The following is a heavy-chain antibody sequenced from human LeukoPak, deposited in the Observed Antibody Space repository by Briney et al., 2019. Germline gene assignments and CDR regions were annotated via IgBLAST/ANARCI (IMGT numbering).Heavy chain of an antibody. J-gene: IGHJ4*02. CDR1: GGSIRTGDYY. CDR3: ARRNFYYYGSGTYPARFDY. Sequence: PSETLSLTCTVSGGSIRTGDYYWSWIRQPPGKGLEWIGNIYFSGDISYNPSLKSRLTISLDTSKNQFSLTLTSVTAADTAFYYCARRNFYYYGSGTYPARFDYWGQGILATVSS. CDR2: IYFSGDI. V-gene: IGHV4-30-4*01. D-gene: IGHD3-10*01.